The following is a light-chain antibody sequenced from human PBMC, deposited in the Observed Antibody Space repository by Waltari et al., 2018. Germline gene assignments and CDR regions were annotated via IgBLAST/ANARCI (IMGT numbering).Light chain of an antibody. CDR3: QQRSNWPLFT. CDR2: DAS. CDR1: QSVSRY. J-gene: IGKJ3*01. V-gene: IGKV3-11*01. Sequence: EIVLTQSPATLSLSPGERATLSCRTSQSVSRYLAWYQQKPGQAPRLLIYDASNRATGSPARFSGSGSGTDFSLTISSLEPEDFAVYYCQQRSNWPLFTVGPGTKVDIK.